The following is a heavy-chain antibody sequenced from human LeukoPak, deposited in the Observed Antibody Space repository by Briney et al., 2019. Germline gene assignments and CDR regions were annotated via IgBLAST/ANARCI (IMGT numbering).Heavy chain of an antibody. CDR1: GGSISSGGYS. J-gene: IGHJ5*02. Sequence: TLSLTCAVSGGSISSGGYSWSWIRQHPGKGLEWIGYIYYSGSTYYNPSLKSRVTISVDTSKNQFSLKLSSVTAADTAVYYCAIYEGPYCSSTSCYANWFDPWGQGTLVTVSS. D-gene: IGHD2-2*01. V-gene: IGHV4-31*11. CDR3: AIYEGPYCSSTSCYANWFDP. CDR2: IYYSGST.